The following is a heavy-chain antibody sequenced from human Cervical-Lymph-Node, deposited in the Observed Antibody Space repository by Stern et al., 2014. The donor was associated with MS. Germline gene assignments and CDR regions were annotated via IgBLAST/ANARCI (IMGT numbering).Heavy chain of an antibody. CDR2: IYWDDDK. D-gene: IGHD2-15*01. CDR3: VHGSEYWSAHPDY. V-gene: IGHV2-5*02. Sequence: QVTLKESGPTLVKPTQTLTLTCTFSGFSLNTDGLGVGWIRQPPGKALEWLALIYWDDDKRYSPSLTSRLTITKDTSKNQVVLTMTNMGPVDTATYFCVHGSEYWSAHPDYWGQGIPVTVSS. CDR1: GFSLNTDGLG. J-gene: IGHJ4*02.